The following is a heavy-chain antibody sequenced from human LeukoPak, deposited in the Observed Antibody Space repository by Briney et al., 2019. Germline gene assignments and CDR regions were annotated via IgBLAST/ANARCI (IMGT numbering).Heavy chain of an antibody. Sequence: GASVKVSCKASGYTFTGYYMHWVRQAPGQGLEWMGWINPNSGGTNYAQKFQGRATMTRDTSISTAYMELSRLRSDDTAVYYCARDERNMVRGVYDAFDIWGQGTMVTVSS. CDR3: ARDERNMVRGVYDAFDI. D-gene: IGHD3-10*01. V-gene: IGHV1-2*02. CDR1: GYTFTGYY. J-gene: IGHJ3*02. CDR2: INPNSGGT.